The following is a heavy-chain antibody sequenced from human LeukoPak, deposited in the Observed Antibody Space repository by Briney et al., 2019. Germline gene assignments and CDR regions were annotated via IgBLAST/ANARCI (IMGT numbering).Heavy chain of an antibody. CDR3: TREVESAFDY. CDR2: TYYRSKWYN. J-gene: IGHJ4*02. Sequence: PSQTLSLTCAISGDSVSSNSAAWNWVRQSPSRGLEWLARTYYRSKWYNDYAVSVKSRVTINPDTSKNHFSLHLNSVAPEDRAVYYCTREVESAFDYWGQGTLVTVSS. V-gene: IGHV6-1*01. D-gene: IGHD1-1*01. CDR1: GDSVSSNSAA.